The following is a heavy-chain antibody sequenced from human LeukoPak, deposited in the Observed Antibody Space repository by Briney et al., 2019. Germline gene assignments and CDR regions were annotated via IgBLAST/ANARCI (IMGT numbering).Heavy chain of an antibody. V-gene: IGHV3-74*01. CDR2: ISPDGSST. D-gene: IGHD1-1*01. J-gene: IGHJ4*02. CDR1: RFTFSSYW. CDR3: ASAWSY. Sequence: GGSLRLSCVPCRFTFSSYWMHWVRQAPGKGLVWVSYISPDGSSTRCADSVKGRFTISRDNAKNTLYLQMNSLRAEDTAVYFCASAWSYWGQGTLVTVSS.